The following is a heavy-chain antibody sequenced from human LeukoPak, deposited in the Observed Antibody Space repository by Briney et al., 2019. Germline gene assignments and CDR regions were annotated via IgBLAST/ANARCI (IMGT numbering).Heavy chain of an antibody. V-gene: IGHV4-34*01. CDR3: ASAPRGDDYSNYLNY. Sequence: SGTLSLTCAVYGGSFSGYYWSWIRQPPGKGLEWIGEINHSGSTNYNPSLKSRVTISVDTSKNQFSLKLSSVTAADTAVYYCASAPRGDDYSNYLNYWGQGTLVTVSS. CDR2: INHSGST. CDR1: GGSFSGYY. J-gene: IGHJ4*02. D-gene: IGHD4-11*01.